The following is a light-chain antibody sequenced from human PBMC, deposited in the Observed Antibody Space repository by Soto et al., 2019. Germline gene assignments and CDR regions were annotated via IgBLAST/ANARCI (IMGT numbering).Light chain of an antibody. Sequence: QSALTQPASVSGSTGQSITISCTGTSSDVGGYNYVSWYQQHPGKAPKLMIYDVSNRPSGVSIRFSGSKSGNTASLTISGLQAEDEADYYWSSYTSSSPVVFGGGTKVTVL. V-gene: IGLV2-14*01. CDR3: SSYTSSSPVV. CDR1: SSDVGGYNY. J-gene: IGLJ2*01. CDR2: DVS.